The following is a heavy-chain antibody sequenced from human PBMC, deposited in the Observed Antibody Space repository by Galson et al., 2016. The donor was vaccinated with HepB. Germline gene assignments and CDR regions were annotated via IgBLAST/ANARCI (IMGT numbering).Heavy chain of an antibody. D-gene: IGHD3-16*01. J-gene: IGHJ4*02. Sequence: LRLSCAASGFSFNNYGMSWVRQTSGTRLEWVSGISASGGDTRYADSVKGRFTISRDDPKNTLYLQMNSLRAEDTAGYYCAKDALLLWGSPTDCWVQGTLVTVSS. CDR1: GFSFNNYG. CDR3: AKDALLLWGSPTDC. V-gene: IGHV3-23*01. CDR2: ISASGGDT.